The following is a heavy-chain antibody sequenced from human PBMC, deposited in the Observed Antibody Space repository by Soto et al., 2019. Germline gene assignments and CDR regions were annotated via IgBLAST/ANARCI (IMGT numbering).Heavy chain of an antibody. CDR3: ARHPRDDYNYGGSGIFDY. CDR2: MYYSGSS. V-gene: IGHV4-39*01. J-gene: IGHJ4*02. Sequence: SETLSLACSVSGGSISSRTFWWAWIRQPPGKGLEWIGDMYYSGSSYSSPSLKSRVTLSVDTSKNQLSLKLNSVTAADTAVYYCARHPRDDYNYGGSGIFDYWGQGTLVTVSS. CDR1: GGSISSRTFW. D-gene: IGHD4-4*01.